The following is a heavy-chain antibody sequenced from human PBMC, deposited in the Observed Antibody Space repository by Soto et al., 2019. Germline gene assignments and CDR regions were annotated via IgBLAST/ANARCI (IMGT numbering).Heavy chain of an antibody. CDR1: GFTFSSYA. Sequence: GGSLRLSCAASGFTFSSYAMHWVRQAPGKGLEYVSAISSNGGSTYYANSVKGRFTISRDNSKNTLYLQMGSLRAEDMAVYYCARSTELGDYFVGWFDPWGQGTLVTVSS. D-gene: IGHD4-17*01. CDR3: ARSTELGDYFVGWFDP. CDR2: ISSNGGST. J-gene: IGHJ5*02. V-gene: IGHV3-64*01.